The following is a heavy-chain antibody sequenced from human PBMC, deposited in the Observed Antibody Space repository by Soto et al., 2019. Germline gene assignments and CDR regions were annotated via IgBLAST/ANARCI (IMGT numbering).Heavy chain of an antibody. CDR1: GVSIISSSYY. CDR3: ARDRQHTYGNCFDP. J-gene: IGHJ5*02. Sequence: SETLSLTCTVSGVSIISSSYYWGWKRQPPGKGLEWIGYVYNRGNTKYNPSLKSRVTIWEDMSKNQVSLRLSSVTAADTAIYYCARDRQHTYGNCFDPWGQGTLVTVSS. D-gene: IGHD4-17*01. CDR2: VYNRGNT. V-gene: IGHV4-61*05.